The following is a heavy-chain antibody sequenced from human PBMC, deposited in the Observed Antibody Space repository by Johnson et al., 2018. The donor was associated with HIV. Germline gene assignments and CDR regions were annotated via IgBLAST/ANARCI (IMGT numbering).Heavy chain of an antibody. CDR1: GFTFSSYG. CDR3: ARGLGSRSAFDI. D-gene: IGHD2-2*01. J-gene: IGHJ3*02. V-gene: IGHV3-NL1*01. Sequence: VQLVESGGGVVQPGRSLRLSCAASGFTFSSYGMYWVRQAPGKGLEWVAVIYSGGSTYYADSVKGRFTISRDNSKNTLYLQMNSVRAEDTAVYYCARGLGSRSAFDIWGQGTMVTVSS. CDR2: IYSGGST.